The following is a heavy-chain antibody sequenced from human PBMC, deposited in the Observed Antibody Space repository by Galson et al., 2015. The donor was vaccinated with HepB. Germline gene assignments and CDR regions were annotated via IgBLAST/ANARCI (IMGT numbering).Heavy chain of an antibody. CDR2: INPSGDGT. V-gene: IGHV1-46*03. D-gene: IGHD5-24*01. CDR1: GFTFTNYW. J-gene: IGHJ2*01. CDR3: ARDNSETYKGQMDGYFDP. Sequence: SVKVSCKASGFTFTNYWMHWVRQAPGQGLQWVGIINPSGDGTAYAQKFQGRVTMTRDTSTSTVYMELSSLRSEDTAVYYCARDNSETYKGQMDGYFDPWGRGTLGTVAS.